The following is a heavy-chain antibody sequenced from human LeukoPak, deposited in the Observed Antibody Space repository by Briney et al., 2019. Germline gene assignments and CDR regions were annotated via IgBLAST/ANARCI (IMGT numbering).Heavy chain of an antibody. V-gene: IGHV4-59*01. D-gene: IGHD5-18*01. CDR3: ARRGYTYGQFDY. J-gene: IGHJ4*02. CDR1: GGSISSYC. Sequence: PSETLSLTSTVSGGSISSYCWSWIRQPPGKGLEWIGYIYYSGSTNYNPSLKSRVTISVDTSKNQFSLKLSSVTAADTAVYYCARRGYTYGQFDYWGQGTLVTVSS. CDR2: IYYSGST.